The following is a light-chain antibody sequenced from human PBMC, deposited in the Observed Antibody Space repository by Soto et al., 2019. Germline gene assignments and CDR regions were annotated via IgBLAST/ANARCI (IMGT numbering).Light chain of an antibody. J-gene: IGKJ3*01. Sequence: DIQMTQSPSTLSASVGDRVTITCRASQSINSNLNWYQQKPGKAPKVLIYAASSLQSGVPSRFSGSGSGTDFTLTISSLLPEDFATYYCQQSYSTPPFTFGPGTKVDIK. V-gene: IGKV1-39*01. CDR2: AAS. CDR3: QQSYSTPPFT. CDR1: QSINSN.